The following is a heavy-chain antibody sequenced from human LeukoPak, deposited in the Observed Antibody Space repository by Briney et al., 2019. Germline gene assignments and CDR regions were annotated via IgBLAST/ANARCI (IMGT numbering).Heavy chain of an antibody. Sequence: QTGGSLRLSCVASGFTFTDSGMDWVRQAPGKGLEFISAISGSGGSTYYADSVKGRFTISRDNSRNTLYLQMNSLRAEDTAVYYCAKRGTGSSGPNWFDPWGQGTLVTVSS. CDR3: AKRGTGSSGPNWFDP. J-gene: IGHJ5*02. D-gene: IGHD6-6*01. CDR2: ISGSGGST. V-gene: IGHV3-23*01. CDR1: GFTFTDSG.